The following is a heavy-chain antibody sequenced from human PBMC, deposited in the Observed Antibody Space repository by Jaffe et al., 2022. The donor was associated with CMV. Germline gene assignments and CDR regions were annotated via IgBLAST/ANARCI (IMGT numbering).Heavy chain of an antibody. CDR1: GGTFSSYA. CDR2: IIPIFGTA. J-gene: IGHJ6*02. V-gene: IGHV1-69*01. D-gene: IGHD3-22*01. Sequence: QVQLVQSGAEVKKPGSSVKVSCKASGGTFSSYAISWVRQAPGQGLEWMGGIIPIFGTANYAQKFQGRVTITADESTSTAYMELSSLRSEDTAVYYCASRVGYYDSSGSLRYYYYGMDVWGQGTTVTVSS. CDR3: ASRVGYYDSSGSLRYYYYGMDV.